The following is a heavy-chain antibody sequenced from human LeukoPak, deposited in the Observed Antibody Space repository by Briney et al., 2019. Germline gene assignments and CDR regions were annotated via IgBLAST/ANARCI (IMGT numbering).Heavy chain of an antibody. Sequence: PGGSLRLSCAASGFTFSSYAMHWVRQAPGKGLEWVTVILNDGSNKYYADSVKGRFTISRDNSKNTLYLQMSRLRAEDTAAYYCAKGPYSDSSEWFDPWGQGTLVTVSS. CDR3: AKGPYSDSSEWFDP. J-gene: IGHJ5*02. CDR2: ILNDGSNK. D-gene: IGHD6-6*01. CDR1: GFTFSSYA. V-gene: IGHV3-30*04.